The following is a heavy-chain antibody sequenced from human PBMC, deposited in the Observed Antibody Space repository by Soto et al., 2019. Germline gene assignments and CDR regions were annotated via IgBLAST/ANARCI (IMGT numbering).Heavy chain of an antibody. Sequence: QVQLQESGPGLVKPSQTLSLTCTVSGGSISSGGYYWSWIRQHPGKGLEWIGYIYYSGSPYYNPSLKTRITISVDTSKHQFSLKPSSLTAADPALYYCARPPDHWGQGTLVTVSS. CDR1: GGSISSGGYY. V-gene: IGHV4-31*03. CDR3: ARPPDH. J-gene: IGHJ4*02. CDR2: IYYSGSP.